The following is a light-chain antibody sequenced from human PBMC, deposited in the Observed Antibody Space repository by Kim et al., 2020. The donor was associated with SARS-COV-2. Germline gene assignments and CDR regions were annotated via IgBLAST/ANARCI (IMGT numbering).Light chain of an antibody. Sequence: APGDAPTLSCRASQSVGINGSLYQRKPGQPLRLLIYEVSIRVTGIPARFSGSGSGTEFTLTISSLQSEDSAIYYCQQYNKWPPGTFGQGTKVDIK. CDR2: EVS. CDR3: QQYNKWPPGT. CDR1: QSVGIN. V-gene: IGKV3-15*01. J-gene: IGKJ1*01.